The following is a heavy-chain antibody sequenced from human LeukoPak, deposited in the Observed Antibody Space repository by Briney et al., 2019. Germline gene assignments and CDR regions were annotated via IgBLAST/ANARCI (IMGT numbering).Heavy chain of an antibody. CDR2: ISYDGSNK. CDR1: GFTFSSYG. CDR3: AKAETLMATISGDFDY. Sequence: PGGSLRLSCAASGFTFSSYGMHWVRQAPGKGLEWVAVISYDGSNKYYADSVKGRFTISRDNSKNTLYLQMNSLRAEDTGVYYCAKAETLMATISGDFDYWGQGTLVTVSS. V-gene: IGHV3-30*18. J-gene: IGHJ4*02. D-gene: IGHD5-24*01.